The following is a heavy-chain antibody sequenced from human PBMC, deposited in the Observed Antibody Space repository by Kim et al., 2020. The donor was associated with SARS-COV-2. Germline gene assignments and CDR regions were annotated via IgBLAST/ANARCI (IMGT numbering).Heavy chain of an antibody. D-gene: IGHD3-9*01. CDR3: ARTYYDILTGYYNGNWFEP. J-gene: IGHJ5*02. V-gene: IGHV4-31*03. Sequence: SETLSLTCTVSGGSISSGGYYWSWIRQHPGKGLEWIGYIYYSGSTYYNPSLKSRVTISVDTSKNQFSLKLSSVTAADTAVYYCARTYYDILTGYYNGNWFEPWGQGTLVTVSS. CDR1: GGSISSGGYY. CDR2: IYYSGST.